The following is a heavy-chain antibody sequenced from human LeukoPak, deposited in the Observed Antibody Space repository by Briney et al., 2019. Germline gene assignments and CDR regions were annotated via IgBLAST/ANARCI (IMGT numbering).Heavy chain of an antibody. CDR3: ASLSHWFDP. Sequence: PGGSLRLSCAASGFTFSSYSMNWVRQAPGKGLEWVSSISSSSSYIYYADSVKGRCTISRDNAKNSLYLQMNSLRAEDTAVYYCASLSHWFDPWGQGTLVTVSS. CDR1: GFTFSSYS. CDR2: ISSSSSYI. V-gene: IGHV3-21*01. J-gene: IGHJ5*02.